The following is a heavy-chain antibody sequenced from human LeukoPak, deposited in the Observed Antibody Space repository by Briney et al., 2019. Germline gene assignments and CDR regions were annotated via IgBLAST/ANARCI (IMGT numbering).Heavy chain of an antibody. D-gene: IGHD3-22*01. Sequence: SETLSLTCAVYGGSFSGYSWSWIRQPPGKGLEWIAEINHSGSTKNSPSLKSRVTISVDTSKNQFSLKLRSVTAADTAVYYCARGANYYDSSGYSATFDYWGQGTLVTVSS. J-gene: IGHJ4*02. CDR2: INHSGST. V-gene: IGHV4-34*01. CDR1: GGSFSGYS. CDR3: ARGANYYDSSGYSATFDY.